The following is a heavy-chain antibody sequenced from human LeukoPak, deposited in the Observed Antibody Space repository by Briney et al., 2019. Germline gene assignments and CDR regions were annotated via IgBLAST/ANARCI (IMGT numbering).Heavy chain of an antibody. CDR3: ATLEAGDSQDY. Sequence: PGGSLRLSCAASGFTFSSHEMNWVRQAPGKGLEWVSYISSSGSTIYYADSVKGRFTISRDNAKNSLYLQMNSLRAEDTAVYYCATLEAGDSQDYWGQGTLVILSS. J-gene: IGHJ4*02. V-gene: IGHV3-48*03. CDR2: ISSSGSTI. CDR1: GFTFSSHE. D-gene: IGHD4-17*01.